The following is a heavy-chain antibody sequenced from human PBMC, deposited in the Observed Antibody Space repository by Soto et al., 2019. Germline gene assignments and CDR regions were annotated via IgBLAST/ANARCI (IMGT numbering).Heavy chain of an antibody. D-gene: IGHD2-15*01. V-gene: IGHV4-31*03. J-gene: IGHJ6*02. CDR3: AREAAVEGMDV. CDR1: GDSISSDGYY. CDR2: IYHSGNT. Sequence: QVQLQESGPGRVKPSQTLSLTCTVSGDSISSDGYYWSWIRQHPGKGLEWIGYIYHSGNTYYNPSLKSRVTISADTSKNQVSLKVSSVTAADTAVYYCAREAAVEGMDVWGQGTTVTVS.